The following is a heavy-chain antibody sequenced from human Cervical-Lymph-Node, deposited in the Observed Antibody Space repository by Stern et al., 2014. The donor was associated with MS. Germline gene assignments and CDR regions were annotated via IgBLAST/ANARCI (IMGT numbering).Heavy chain of an antibody. Sequence: EVQLVQSGGGLVQPWGSLRLSCAASGFSFSSYWMHWVRQAPGKGLVWVSNINTDGSTTFYADSVKGRFTISRDNAKDTLYLEMNSLRVEDTAVYYCIITTTVTTRGQGTVVTVSS. CDR3: IITTTVTT. J-gene: IGHJ4*02. CDR1: GFSFSSYW. CDR2: INTDGSTT. D-gene: IGHD4-17*01. V-gene: IGHV3-74*02.